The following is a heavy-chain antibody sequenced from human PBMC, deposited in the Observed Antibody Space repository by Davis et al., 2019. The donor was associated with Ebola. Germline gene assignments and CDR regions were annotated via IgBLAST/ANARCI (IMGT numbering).Heavy chain of an antibody. CDR3: ARFERDYGDYYFDY. V-gene: IGHV4-39*01. Sequence: SETLSLTCTVSGGFISNTIYYWAWIRQPPGKGLVWIGSMYYSGSTYYNPSLKRRVTISGDTSKNQIYLSMSSVTAADTAVYYCARFERDYGDYYFDYWGQGTLVTVSS. D-gene: IGHD4-17*01. CDR2: MYYSGST. J-gene: IGHJ4*02. CDR1: GGFISNTIYY.